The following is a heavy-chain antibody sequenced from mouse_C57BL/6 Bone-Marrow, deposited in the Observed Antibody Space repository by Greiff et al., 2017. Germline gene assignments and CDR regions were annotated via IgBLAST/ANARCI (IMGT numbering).Heavy chain of an antibody. CDR2: IYPGSGST. J-gene: IGHJ1*03. Sequence: QVQLKQPGAELVKPGASVKMSCKASGYTFTSYWITWVKQRPGQGLEWIGDIYPGSGSTNYNEKFKSKATLTVDTSSSTAYMQLSSLTSEDSAVYYCARDYYGNFDVWGTGTTVTVSS. CDR3: ARDYYGNFDV. V-gene: IGHV1-55*01. D-gene: IGHD1-1*01. CDR1: GYTFTSYW.